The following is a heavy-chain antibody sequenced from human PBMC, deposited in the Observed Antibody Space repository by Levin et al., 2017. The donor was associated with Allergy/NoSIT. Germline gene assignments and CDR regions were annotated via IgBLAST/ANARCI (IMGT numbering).Heavy chain of an antibody. J-gene: IGHJ4*02. Sequence: GGSLRLSCAASGFTFSSYSMNWVRQAPGKGLEWVSSISSSSSYIYYADSVKGRFTISRDNAKNSLYLQMNSLRAEDTAVYYCARDSITMIAKLDYWGQGTLVTVSS. CDR2: ISSSSSYI. CDR3: ARDSITMIAKLDY. V-gene: IGHV3-21*01. D-gene: IGHD3-22*01. CDR1: GFTFSSYS.